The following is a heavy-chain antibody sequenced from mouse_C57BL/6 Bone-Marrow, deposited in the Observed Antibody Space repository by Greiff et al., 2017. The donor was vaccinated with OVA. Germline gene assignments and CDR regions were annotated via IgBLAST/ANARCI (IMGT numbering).Heavy chain of an antibody. V-gene: IGHV6-6*01. CDR1: GFTFSDAW. CDR3: TRQVTTRNYAMDY. J-gene: IGHJ4*01. CDR2: IRNKANNHAT. Sequence: DVKLQESGGGLVQPGGSMKLSCAASGFTFSDAWMDWVRQSPETGLEWVAEIRNKANNHATYYAESVKGRFTISRDDSKSSVYLQMNSLRAEDTGIYYCTRQVTTRNYAMDYWGQGTSVTVSS. D-gene: IGHD2-2*01.